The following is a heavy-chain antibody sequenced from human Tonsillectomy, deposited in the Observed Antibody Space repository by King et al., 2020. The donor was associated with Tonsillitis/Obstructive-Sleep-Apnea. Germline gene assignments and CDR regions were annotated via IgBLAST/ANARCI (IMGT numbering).Heavy chain of an antibody. J-gene: IGHJ4*02. CDR2: FYWDDDR. CDR3: AYRSPWQEGGFFDY. CDR1: GFSLSTSGVG. D-gene: IGHD5-12*01. Sequence: QFTLKESGPTLVKPTQTLTLTCTLSGFSLSTSGVGVGWIRQPPGKALEWLALFYWDDDRRYRPSLKNRLTITRDTSKNQVVLTMTNMDPVDTATYYCAYRSPWQEGGFFDYWGQGTLVTVSS. V-gene: IGHV2-5*02.